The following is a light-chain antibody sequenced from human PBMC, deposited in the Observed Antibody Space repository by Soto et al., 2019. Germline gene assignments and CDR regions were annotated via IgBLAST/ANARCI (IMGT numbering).Light chain of an antibody. CDR3: QKYDRAPHT. V-gene: IGKV1-27*01. Sequence: DIQMTQSPSSLSSSLGDKVTLTCRASEDIAHYLSWYQQQPGKAPRVLLHHTSILQSVVHSLFSGSGNGTDFNVTITSLQPEDVATYFCQKYDRAPHTFGGGTKVEI. J-gene: IGKJ4*01. CDR1: EDIAHY. CDR2: HTS.